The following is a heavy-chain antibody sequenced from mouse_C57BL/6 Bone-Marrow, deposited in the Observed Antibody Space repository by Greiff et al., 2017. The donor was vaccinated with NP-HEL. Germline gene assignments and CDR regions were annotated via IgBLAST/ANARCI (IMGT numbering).Heavy chain of an antibody. CDR1: GYTFTSYW. Sequence: VQLQQSGTVLARPGASVKMSCKTSGYTFTSYWMHWVKQRPGQGLEWIGAIYPGNSDTSYNQKFKGKAKLTAVTPASTAYMELSSLTNEDSAVYSGTRGEYGPWFAYWGQGTLVTVSA. V-gene: IGHV1-5*01. CDR3: TRGEYGPWFAY. CDR2: IYPGNSDT. J-gene: IGHJ3*01. D-gene: IGHD1-2*01.